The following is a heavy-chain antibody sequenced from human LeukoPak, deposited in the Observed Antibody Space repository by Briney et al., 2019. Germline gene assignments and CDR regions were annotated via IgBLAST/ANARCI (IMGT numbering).Heavy chain of an antibody. Sequence: ASVKVSCKASGGTFSSYAISWVRQAPGQGLEWMGGIIPIFGTANYAQKFQGRVTITADESTSTAYMELSSLRSEDTAVYYCARDQGPGFGELFRYYYYYMDVWGKGTTVTVSS. D-gene: IGHD3-10*01. CDR3: ARDQGPGFGELFRYYYYYMDV. CDR2: IIPIFGTA. CDR1: GGTFSSYA. J-gene: IGHJ6*03. V-gene: IGHV1-69*13.